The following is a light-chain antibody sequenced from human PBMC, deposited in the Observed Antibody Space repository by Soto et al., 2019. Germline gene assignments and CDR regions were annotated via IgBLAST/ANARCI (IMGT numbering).Light chain of an antibody. J-gene: IGLJ1*01. CDR2: DVS. Sequence: QSALTQPASVSGSPGQSITISCSGTSSDVCGYNYVFWYQHHPGKAPKLVIYDVSNRPSGVSNRFSGSKSGNTASLTISGLQAEDEADYYCSSYTSSSTYVFGTGTKVTVL. CDR3: SSYTSSSTYV. CDR1: SSDVCGYNY. V-gene: IGLV2-14*03.